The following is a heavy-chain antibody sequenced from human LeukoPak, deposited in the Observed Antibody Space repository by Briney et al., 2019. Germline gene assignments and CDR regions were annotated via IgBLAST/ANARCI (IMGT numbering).Heavy chain of an antibody. CDR1: GFTFDDYA. J-gene: IGHJ6*02. Sequence: GGSLRLSCAASGFTFDDYAMHWVRQAPGKGLEWVSGITWNSFNIGYAHSVKGRFTTSRDNAKNSLYLQMNSLRAEDTALYYCAKDFGVVTASYSMDVWGQGTTVTVSS. V-gene: IGHV3-9*01. CDR2: ITWNSFNI. D-gene: IGHD2-21*02. CDR3: AKDFGVVTASYSMDV.